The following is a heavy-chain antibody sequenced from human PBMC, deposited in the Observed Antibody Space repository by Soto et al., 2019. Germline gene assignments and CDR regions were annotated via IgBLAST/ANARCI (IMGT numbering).Heavy chain of an antibody. CDR1: GYTFTSYA. V-gene: IGHV1-3*01. CDR2: ISAGNGNA. Sequence: SVKVSCKSSGYTFTSYAMHWVRQAPGHRLGGMGWISAGNGNAKYSQKFQGRATITRHTYASTAYLDLSSLRSEDTAVYYCASLEYYVGHRHLHDYWGQGTSVSGSS. D-gene: IGHD3-10*02. CDR3: ASLEYYVGHRHLHDY. J-gene: IGHJ4*01.